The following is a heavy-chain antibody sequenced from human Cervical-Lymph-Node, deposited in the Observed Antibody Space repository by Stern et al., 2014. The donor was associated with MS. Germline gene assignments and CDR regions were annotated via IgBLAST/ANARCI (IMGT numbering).Heavy chain of an antibody. J-gene: IGHJ4*02. D-gene: IGHD3-22*01. Sequence: VQLVQSGAEVKKPGSSVTVSCKASGGTFSNYAITWFRQAPGRGLEWMGDTNPLFGTTNYAQKFQGRVTMTAHESTATAYMELSGLRSEDTALYYCAGDRHSSGFDHWGQGTLVTVSS. CDR2: TNPLFGTT. CDR3: AGDRHSSGFDH. CDR1: GGTFSNYA. V-gene: IGHV1-69*01.